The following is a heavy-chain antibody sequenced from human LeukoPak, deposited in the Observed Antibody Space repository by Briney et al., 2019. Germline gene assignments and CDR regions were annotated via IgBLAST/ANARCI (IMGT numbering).Heavy chain of an antibody. Sequence: GGSLRLSCAASGFTFKLYWMHWFRQVPGKRPVWVSRINDDGSDTIYADSVRGRFTISRDDAKNTVYLQMNNLRAEDTAVYYCVRGGPSTWSRGQGTLVTVSS. J-gene: IGHJ4*02. D-gene: IGHD2-15*01. V-gene: IGHV3-74*01. CDR2: INDDGSDT. CDR3: VRGGPSTWS. CDR1: GFTFKLYW.